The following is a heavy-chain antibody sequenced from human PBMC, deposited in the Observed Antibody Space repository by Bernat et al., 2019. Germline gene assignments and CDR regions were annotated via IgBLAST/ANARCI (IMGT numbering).Heavy chain of an antibody. V-gene: IGHV4-39*01. D-gene: IGHD2-2*01. CDR1: GGSISSSSYY. CDR3: ARYCSSTSCYAGFGY. CDR2: IYYSGST. Sequence: QLQLQESGPGLVKPSETLSLTCTVSGGSISSSSYYWGWIRQPPGKGLEWIGSIYYSGSTYYNPSLKSRVTISVDTSKNQFSLKLSSVTAADTAVYYCARYCSSTSCYAGFGYWGQGTLVTVSS. J-gene: IGHJ4*02.